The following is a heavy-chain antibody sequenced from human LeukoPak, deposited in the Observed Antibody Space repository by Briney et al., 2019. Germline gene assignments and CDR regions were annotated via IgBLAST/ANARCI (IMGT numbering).Heavy chain of an antibody. Sequence: QPGGSLRLSCAASGFTFSTYTMHWVRQAPGKGLEWVAFMSYDGNNKYYADSVKGRFTISRDNSKNTLYLQMNSLRAEDTAVYYCAREQSYCGGDCYSIGFDYWGQGTLVTVSS. D-gene: IGHD2-21*02. V-gene: IGHV3-30-3*01. CDR3: AREQSYCGGDCYSIGFDY. CDR1: GFTFSTYT. J-gene: IGHJ4*02. CDR2: MSYDGNNK.